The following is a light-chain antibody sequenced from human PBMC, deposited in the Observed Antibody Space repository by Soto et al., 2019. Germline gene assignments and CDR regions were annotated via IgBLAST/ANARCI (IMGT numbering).Light chain of an antibody. CDR2: AAS. Sequence: AIQLTQSPSSLSASVGDRVTITCRASQGIISALGWYQHKPGKVPKLLIYAASTLQSGVPSRFSGSGFGTDFTLTITSLQPEDFATYYCLLDYAYFWAFGQGTKVDIK. V-gene: IGKV1-6*01. CDR3: LLDYAYFWA. CDR1: QGIISA. J-gene: IGKJ1*01.